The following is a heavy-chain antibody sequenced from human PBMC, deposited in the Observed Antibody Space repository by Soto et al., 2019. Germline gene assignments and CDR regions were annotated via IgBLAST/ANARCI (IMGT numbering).Heavy chain of an antibody. V-gene: IGHV1-3*01. CDR1: GYTFTSYA. Sequence: ASVKVSCKASGYTFTSYAMHWVRQAPGQRLEWMGWINAGNGNTKYSQKFQGRVTITRDTSASTAYMELSSLRSEDTAVYYCSSSTGYSSLIYYYGMDVGGQGTPITVSS. CDR3: SSSTGYSSLIYYYGMDV. CDR2: INAGNGNT. J-gene: IGHJ6*01. D-gene: IGHD6-19*01.